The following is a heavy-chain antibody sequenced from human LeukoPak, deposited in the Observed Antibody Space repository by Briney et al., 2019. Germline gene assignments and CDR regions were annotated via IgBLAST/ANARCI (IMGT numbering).Heavy chain of an antibody. Sequence: GGSLRLSCAASGFTFSSYSMNWVRQAPGKGLEWVSSISSSSSYIYYADSVKGRFTISRDNAKNSLYLQMNSLRAEDTAVYYCATGSSGSYYNDAFDIWGQGTMVTVSS. CDR3: ATGSSGSYYNDAFDI. CDR2: ISSSSSYI. J-gene: IGHJ3*02. CDR1: GFTFSSYS. D-gene: IGHD1-26*01. V-gene: IGHV3-21*01.